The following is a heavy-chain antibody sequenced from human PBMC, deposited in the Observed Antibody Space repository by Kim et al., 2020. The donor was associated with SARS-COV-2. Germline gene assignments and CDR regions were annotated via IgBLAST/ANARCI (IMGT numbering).Heavy chain of an antibody. CDR3: ARDPLLLWFGEQNHHYYYYGMDV. CDR2: INPNSGGT. Sequence: ASVKVSCKASGYTFTGYYMHWVRQAPGQGLEWMGRINPNSGGTNYAQKFQGRVTMTRDTSISTAYMELSRLRSDDTAVYYCARDPLLLWFGEQNHHYYYYGMDVWGQGTTVTVSS. CDR1: GYTFTGYY. V-gene: IGHV1-2*06. D-gene: IGHD3-10*01. J-gene: IGHJ6*02.